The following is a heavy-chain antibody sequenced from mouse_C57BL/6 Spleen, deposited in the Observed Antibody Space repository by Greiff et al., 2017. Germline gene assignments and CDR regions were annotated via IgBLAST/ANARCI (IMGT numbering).Heavy chain of an antibody. CDR1: GYAFSSSW. CDR3: ARPDDDYDRGYAMDY. Sequence: QVQLQQSGPELVKPGASVKISCKASGYAFSSSWMNWVKQRPGKGLEWIGRIYPGDGDTNYNGKFKGKATLTADKSSSTAYMQLSSLTSEDSAVYFCARPDDDYDRGYAMDYWGQGTSVTVSS. D-gene: IGHD2-4*01. CDR2: IYPGDGDT. J-gene: IGHJ4*01. V-gene: IGHV1-82*01.